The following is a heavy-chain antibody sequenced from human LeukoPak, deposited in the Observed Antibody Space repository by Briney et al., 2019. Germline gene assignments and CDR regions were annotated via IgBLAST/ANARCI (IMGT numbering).Heavy chain of an antibody. CDR1: GGSISSYY. J-gene: IGHJ3*02. D-gene: IGHD3-22*01. CDR3: ARGPYSYDSSGAFDI. CDR2: ISSSGST. Sequence: TPSETLSLTCTFSGGSISSYYWSWIRQPAGKGLEWIGRISSSGSTNYNPSLKSRVTISVDTSKNQFSLKLSSVTAADTAVYFCARGPYSYDSSGAFDIWGQGTMVTVSS. V-gene: IGHV4-4*07.